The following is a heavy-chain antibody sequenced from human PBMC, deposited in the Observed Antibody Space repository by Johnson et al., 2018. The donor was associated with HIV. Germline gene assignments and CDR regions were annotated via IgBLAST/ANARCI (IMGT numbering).Heavy chain of an antibody. CDR1: GFTFDDYA. J-gene: IGHJ3*02. D-gene: IGHD3-22*01. CDR3: SRAAPYYYDSSGSIDAFDI. V-gene: IGHV3-9*01. Sequence: VQLVESGGGLVQPGRSLRLSCAASGFTFDDYAMHWVRQAPGKGLEWVSGISWNSGSIGYADSVKGRFILSRDNSKNTLYLQMNSLRVEDTAVYHCSRAAPYYYDSSGSIDAFDIWGQGTMVTVSS. CDR2: ISWNSGSI.